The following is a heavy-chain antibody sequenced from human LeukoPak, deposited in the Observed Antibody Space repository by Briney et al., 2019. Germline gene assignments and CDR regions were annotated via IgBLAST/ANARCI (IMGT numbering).Heavy chain of an antibody. CDR3: ARGQFSQYP. Sequence: GSLXLSCAASGFTFGDYWMHWVRQAPGKGLVWVSRINSDGSSTTYADSVKGRFTISRDNAKNTLYLQMNSLRFEDTAVYYCARGQFSQYPWGQGTLVTVSS. D-gene: IGHD4-11*01. V-gene: IGHV3-74*03. CDR1: GFTFGDYW. J-gene: IGHJ5*02. CDR2: INSDGSST.